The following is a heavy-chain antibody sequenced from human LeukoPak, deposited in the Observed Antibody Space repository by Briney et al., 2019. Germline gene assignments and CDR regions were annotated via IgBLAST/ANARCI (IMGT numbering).Heavy chain of an antibody. CDR2: IKNKNGDGTT. D-gene: IGHD6-19*01. V-gene: IGHV3-15*01. J-gene: IGHJ6*04. CDR1: GFTFSNAW. CDR3: TTGRLLDV. Sequence: GWSLRLSCAASGFTFSNAWMIWVRQAPGKGVAWVGRIKNKNGDGTTDYAAPVKGRFTISRDDSKNTLYLQMNSLKTEDTAVYYCTTGRLLDVWGKGTTVTVSS.